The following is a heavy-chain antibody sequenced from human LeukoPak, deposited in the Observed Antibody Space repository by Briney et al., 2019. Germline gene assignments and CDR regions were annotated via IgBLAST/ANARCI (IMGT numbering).Heavy chain of an antibody. Sequence: SQTLSLTCAISGDIVSSNSVTWHWIRQSPSRGLEWLGRTYYRSTWYNDYAVSVRGRITVNPDTSKNQFSLHLNSVTPEDTAVYYCARRLTQYDCFDPWGQGILVTVSS. CDR2: TYYRSTWYN. CDR3: ARRLTQYDCFDP. J-gene: IGHJ5*02. CDR1: GDIVSSNSVT. D-gene: IGHD2-2*01. V-gene: IGHV6-1*01.